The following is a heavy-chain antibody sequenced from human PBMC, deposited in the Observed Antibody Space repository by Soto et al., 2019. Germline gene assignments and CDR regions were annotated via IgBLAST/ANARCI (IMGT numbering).Heavy chain of an antibody. J-gene: IGHJ6*02. CDR1: GFTFSGSA. V-gene: IGHV3-73*01. CDR2: IRSKANSYAT. Sequence: GGSLRLSCAASGFTFSGSAMHWVRQASGKGLEWVGRIRSKANSYATAYAASVKGRFTISRDDSKNTAYLQMNSLKTEDTAVDYCTRPPTYYYDSDDLGMDVWGQGTTVTVSS. CDR3: TRPPTYYYDSDDLGMDV. D-gene: IGHD3-22*01.